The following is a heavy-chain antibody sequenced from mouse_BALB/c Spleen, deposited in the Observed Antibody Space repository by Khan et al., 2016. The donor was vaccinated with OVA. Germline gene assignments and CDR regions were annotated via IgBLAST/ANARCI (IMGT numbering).Heavy chain of an antibody. CDR3: ARAGAYYRSDGWFAY. V-gene: IGHV1-4*01. Sequence: QVQLKESGAELARPGASVKMSCKASGYTFTSYSMHWVKQRPGQGLEWIGHINPSSGYTNYNQKFKDKSTLTADKSSRIAYMQLRSLPSEDSAVYYCARAGAYYRSDGWFAYWGQGTLVTVSA. D-gene: IGHD2-14*01. CDR2: INPSSGYT. J-gene: IGHJ3*01. CDR1: GYTFTSYS.